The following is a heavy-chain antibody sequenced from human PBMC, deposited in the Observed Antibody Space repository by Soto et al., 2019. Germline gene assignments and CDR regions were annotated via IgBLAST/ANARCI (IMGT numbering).Heavy chain of an antibody. Sequence: GGSLRLSCAASGFTFSSYWMSWVRQAPGKGLEWVANIKQDGSEKYYVDSVKGRFTISRDNAKNSLYLQMNSLRAEDTAVYYCARARDRKIPGAFDIWGQGTMVTVSS. V-gene: IGHV3-7*01. CDR3: ARARDRKIPGAFDI. CDR1: GFTFSSYW. J-gene: IGHJ3*02. D-gene: IGHD2-2*02. CDR2: IKQDGSEK.